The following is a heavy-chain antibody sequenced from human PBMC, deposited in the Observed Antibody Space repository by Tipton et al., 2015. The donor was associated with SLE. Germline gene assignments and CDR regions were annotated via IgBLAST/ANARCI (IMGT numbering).Heavy chain of an antibody. V-gene: IGHV4-59*11. CDR2: IYYSGSI. CDR1: GGSISSHY. D-gene: IGHD6-19*01. Sequence: TLSLTCTVSGGSISSHYWSWIRQPPGKGLEWIGYIYYSGSISYNPSLKSRVTISVDTSKNQFSLKLSSVTAAGTAVYYCARGSIAVAGTFDYWGQGTLVTVSS. CDR3: ARGSIAVAGTFDY. J-gene: IGHJ4*02.